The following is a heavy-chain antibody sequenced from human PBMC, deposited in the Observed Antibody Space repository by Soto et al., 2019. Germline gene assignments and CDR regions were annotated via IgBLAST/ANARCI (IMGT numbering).Heavy chain of an antibody. Sequence: ASVKVSCKASGGTFSSYTISWVRQAPGQGLEWMGRIIPILGIANYAQKFQGRVTITADKSTSTAYMELSSLRSEDTAVYYCASWSRGYSGYDLSNYYYYMDVWGKGTTVTVSS. CDR1: GGTFSSYT. J-gene: IGHJ6*03. CDR2: IIPILGIA. V-gene: IGHV1-69*02. CDR3: ASWSRGYSGYDLSNYYYYMDV. D-gene: IGHD5-12*01.